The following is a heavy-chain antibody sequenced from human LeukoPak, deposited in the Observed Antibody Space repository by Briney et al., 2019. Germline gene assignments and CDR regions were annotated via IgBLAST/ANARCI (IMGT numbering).Heavy chain of an antibody. CDR3: ARDYGSGYDYSFDY. CDR2: IKQDGSEK. D-gene: IGHD5-12*01. Sequence: GESLKISCKGSGYSFTSYWMSWVRQAPGKGLEWVANIKQDGSEKYYVDSVKGRFTISRDNAKNSLYLQMNSLRAEDTAVYYCARDYGSGYDYSFDYWGQGTLVTVSS. J-gene: IGHJ4*02. CDR1: GYSFTSYW. V-gene: IGHV3-7*01.